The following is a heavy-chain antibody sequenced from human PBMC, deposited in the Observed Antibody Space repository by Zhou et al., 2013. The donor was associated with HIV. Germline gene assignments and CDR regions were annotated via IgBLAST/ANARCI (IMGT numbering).Heavy chain of an antibody. CDR3: ARETGIIAVAGTGWFDP. Sequence: QVQLVQSGAEVKKPGSSVKVSCKASGGTFSSYAISWVRQAPGQGLEWMGRIIPILGIANYAQKFQGRVTITADKSTSTAYMELSSLRSEDTAVYYCARETGIIAVAGTGWFDPWGQGTLVTVS. V-gene: IGHV1-69*04. D-gene: IGHD6-19*01. CDR2: IIPILGIA. J-gene: IGHJ5*02. CDR1: GGTFSSYA.